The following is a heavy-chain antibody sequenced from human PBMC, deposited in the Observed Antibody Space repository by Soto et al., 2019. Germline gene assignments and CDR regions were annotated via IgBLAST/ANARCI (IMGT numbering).Heavy chain of an antibody. Sequence: SETLSLTCAVYGGSFSGYYWSWIRQPPGKGLEWIGEINHSGSTNYNPSLKSRVTISVDTSKNQFSLKLSSVTAADTAVYYCALTMRHYYYYMDVWGKGTTVTVSS. J-gene: IGHJ6*03. CDR1: GGSFSGYY. CDR2: INHSGST. CDR3: ALTMRHYYYYMDV. V-gene: IGHV4-34*01. D-gene: IGHD3-3*01.